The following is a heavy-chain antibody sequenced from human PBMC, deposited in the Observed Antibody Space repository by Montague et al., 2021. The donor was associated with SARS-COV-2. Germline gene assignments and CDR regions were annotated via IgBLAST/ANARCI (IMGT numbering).Heavy chain of an antibody. Sequence: SETLSLTCDVSGGSVYSNADHLNSDYWAWVRQSPGRGLEWIGSVHCRGXXWQNPSFRGRLTMSVDTSKNAVSLRLTSVPAADTAMYYCTGQRWRGRFDPWGRGALVIVSS. CDR1: GGSVYSNADHLNSDY. D-gene: IGHD2-15*01. V-gene: IGHV4-39*01. CDR3: TGQRWRGRFDP. J-gene: IGHJ5*02. CDR2: VHCRGXX.